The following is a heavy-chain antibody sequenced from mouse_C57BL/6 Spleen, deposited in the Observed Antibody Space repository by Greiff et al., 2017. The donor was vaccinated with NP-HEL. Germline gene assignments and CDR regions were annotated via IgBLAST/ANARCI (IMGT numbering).Heavy chain of an antibody. CDR2: IYPGSGNT. D-gene: IGHD1-1*01. CDR1: GYTFPDYS. J-gene: IGHJ2*01. V-gene: IGHV1-76*01. CDR3: ARGDGSSNY. Sequence: QVQLQQSGAELVRPGASVKLSCKASGYTFPDYSINWVTQRPGQGLEWIARIYPGSGNTYYNENFQGKATLTAEKSSSTAYMQLSSLTSEDSAVYFCARGDGSSNYWGQGTTLTVSS.